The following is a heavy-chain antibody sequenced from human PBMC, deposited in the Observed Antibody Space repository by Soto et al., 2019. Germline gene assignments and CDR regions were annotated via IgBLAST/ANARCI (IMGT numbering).Heavy chain of an antibody. D-gene: IGHD5-12*01. J-gene: IGHJ4*02. CDR2: IYPGDSDT. CDR3: ARLDDYGYTIDY. V-gene: IGHV5-51*01. Sequence: ESLKISCQGSGYSFTSHWIAWVRQMPGKGLEWMGIIYPGDSDTRYSPSFQGQVTMSGDKSISTAYVQWHSLKASDTAMYYCARLDDYGYTIDYWGQGSLVTVSS. CDR1: GYSFTSHW.